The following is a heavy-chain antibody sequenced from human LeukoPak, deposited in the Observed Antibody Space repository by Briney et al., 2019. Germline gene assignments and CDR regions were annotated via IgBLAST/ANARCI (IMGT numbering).Heavy chain of an antibody. CDR2: INPTGGTT. J-gene: IGHJ4*02. CDR3: SRDLGGSYNDY. Sequence: VASVKVSCKASGYTSSTYYMHWVRQAPGQGLEWVGVINPTGGTTTYAQKFQGRVTMTRDTSSSTVYMELSSLRIEDTAVYYCSRDLGGSYNDYWGQGTRVTVSS. V-gene: IGHV1-46*01. CDR1: GYTSSTYY. D-gene: IGHD1-26*01.